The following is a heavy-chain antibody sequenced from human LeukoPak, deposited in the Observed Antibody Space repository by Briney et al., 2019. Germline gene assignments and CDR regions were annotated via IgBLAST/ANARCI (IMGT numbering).Heavy chain of an antibody. Sequence: KPSETLSLTCTVSGGSISSYYWSWIRQPPGKGLEWIGYIYYSGSTNYNPSLKSRVTISVDTSKNQFSLKLSSVTAADTAVYYCARHGKNRYFDYWGQGTLVTVSS. V-gene: IGHV4-59*08. D-gene: IGHD1-14*01. CDR1: GGSISSYY. CDR2: IYYSGST. J-gene: IGHJ4*02. CDR3: ARHGKNRYFDY.